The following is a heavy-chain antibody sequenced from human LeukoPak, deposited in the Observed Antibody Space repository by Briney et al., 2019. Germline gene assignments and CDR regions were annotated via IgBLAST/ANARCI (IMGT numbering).Heavy chain of an antibody. CDR2: ISYDGTNE. CDR3: AAEMAGYCSSSSCPDY. CDR1: GFTFSNNG. Sequence: GGSLRLSCAAPGFTFSNNGMHWVRQAPGKGLEWVAVISYDGTNEYYADSVNGRFIISRDNSKNTLYLQMNSLRAEDTAVYYCAAEMAGYCSSSSCPDYWGQGTLVTVSS. J-gene: IGHJ4*02. D-gene: IGHD2-2*01. V-gene: IGHV3-30*03.